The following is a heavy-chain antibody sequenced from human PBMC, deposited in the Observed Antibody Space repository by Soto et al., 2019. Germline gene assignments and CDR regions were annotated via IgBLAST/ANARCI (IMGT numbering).Heavy chain of an antibody. D-gene: IGHD2-2*01. Sequence: QVQLVQSGAEVKKPGASVKVSCKASGYTFTSYYMHWVRQAPGQGLEWMGIINPSGGSTSYAQKFPGRVTMTRDTSTSTVYMELSSLRSEDTAVYYCARGFRPIVVVPAATVDYYYYGMDVWGKGTTVTVSS. CDR2: INPSGGST. V-gene: IGHV1-46*01. CDR3: ARGFRPIVVVPAATVDYYYYGMDV. CDR1: GYTFTSYY. J-gene: IGHJ6*04.